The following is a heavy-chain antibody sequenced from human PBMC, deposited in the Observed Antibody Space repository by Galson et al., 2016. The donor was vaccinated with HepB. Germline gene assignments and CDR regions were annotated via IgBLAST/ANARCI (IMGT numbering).Heavy chain of an antibody. CDR2: IFHRGSA. J-gene: IGHJ4*02. CDR1: GDSISSDNS. CDR3: ARAPNIVTSKFDY. V-gene: IGHV4-4*02. Sequence: SETLSLTCTVSGDSISSDNSWSWVRQFPGKGLEWIGEIFHRGSATYNPSLGSRVTISIDKSKNQFSLKLRSLTAADTAVYFCARAPNIVTSKFDYWGQGILVIVSS. D-gene: IGHD5-12*01.